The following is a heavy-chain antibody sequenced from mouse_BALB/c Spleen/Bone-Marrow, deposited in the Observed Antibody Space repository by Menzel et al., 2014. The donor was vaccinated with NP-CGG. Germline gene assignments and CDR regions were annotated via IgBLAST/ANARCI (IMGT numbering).Heavy chain of an antibody. CDR1: GYAFTSYN. J-gene: IGHJ3*01. CDR2: IDPYNGGT. CDR3: ARENFGSSPAY. Sequence: VQLQQSGPELVKPGASVKVSCKASGYAFTSYNMYWVKQSHGKSLEWIGYIDPYNGGTSYNQKFKGKATLTVDKSSSTAYMYLNRLTYEDSAVYYCARENFGSSPAYWGQGTLVTVSA. D-gene: IGHD1-1*01. V-gene: IGHV1S135*01.